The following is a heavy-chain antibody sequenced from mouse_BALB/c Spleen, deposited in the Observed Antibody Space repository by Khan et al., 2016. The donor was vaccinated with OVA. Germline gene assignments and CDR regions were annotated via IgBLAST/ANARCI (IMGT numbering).Heavy chain of an antibody. J-gene: IGHJ2*01. CDR1: GYTFTSYT. CDR3: ARTNES. Sequence: VQLQESGAELARPGASVKMSCKTSGYTFTSYTMHWVKQRPGQGLEWIGYINPSSGYTKYNQKFKDKATLTADKSSSTAYMQLSSLKSEDSAVFDGARTNESWGQGTTLTVSS. CDR2: INPSSGYT. V-gene: IGHV1-4*01.